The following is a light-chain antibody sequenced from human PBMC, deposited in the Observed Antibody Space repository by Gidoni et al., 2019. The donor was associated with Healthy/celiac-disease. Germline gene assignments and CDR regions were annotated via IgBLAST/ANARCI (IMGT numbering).Light chain of an antibody. CDR1: QGISSY. V-gene: IGKV1-9*01. J-gene: IGKJ2*01. Sequence: DSQLTQSPSFLSASVGDRVTITCRASQGISSYLAWYQQKPGKAPKLLIYAASTLQSGVPSRFSGSGSGTEFTLTISSLQPEDFATYYCQQLNSYPPNTFXXXTKLEIK. CDR3: QQLNSYPPNT. CDR2: AAS.